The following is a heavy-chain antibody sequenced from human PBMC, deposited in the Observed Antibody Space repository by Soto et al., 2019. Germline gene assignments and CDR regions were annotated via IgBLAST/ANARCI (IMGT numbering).Heavy chain of an antibody. J-gene: IGHJ6*02. Sequence: GGSLRLSCAASGFTFSSYAMHWVRQAPGKGLEWVAVISYDGSNKYYADSVKGRFTISRDNSKNTLYLQMNSLRAEDTAVYYCARDMGDSYYYGMDVWGQGTTVTVSS. CDR3: ARDMGDSYYYGMDV. D-gene: IGHD2-21*02. CDR2: ISYDGSNK. V-gene: IGHV3-30-3*01. CDR1: GFTFSSYA.